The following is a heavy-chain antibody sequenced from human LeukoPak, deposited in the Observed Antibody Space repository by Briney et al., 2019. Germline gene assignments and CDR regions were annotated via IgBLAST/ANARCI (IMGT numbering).Heavy chain of an antibody. CDR3: AREPTNNNYYYYYGMDV. Sequence: VASVKVSCKASGYTFTGYYMHWVRQAPGQGLEWMGWINPNSGGTNYAQEFQGRVTMTRDTSISTAYMELSRLRSDDTAVYYCAREPTNNNYYYYYGMDVWGQGTTVTVSS. CDR2: INPNSGGT. V-gene: IGHV1-2*02. CDR1: GYTFTGYY. J-gene: IGHJ6*02. D-gene: IGHD1/OR15-1a*01.